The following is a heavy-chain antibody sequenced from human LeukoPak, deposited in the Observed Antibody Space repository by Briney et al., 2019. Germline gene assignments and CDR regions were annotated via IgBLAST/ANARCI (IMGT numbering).Heavy chain of an antibody. CDR3: ARIPAAIRPVDY. Sequence: GASQKISCKGSGYSFTSYWIGWVRQLPGKGLEWMGIIYPGDSDTRYSPSFQGQVTISADKSISTAYLQWSSLKASDTAMYYCARIPAAIRPVDYWGQGTLVTVSS. D-gene: IGHD2-2*02. J-gene: IGHJ4*02. V-gene: IGHV5-51*01. CDR2: IYPGDSDT. CDR1: GYSFTSYW.